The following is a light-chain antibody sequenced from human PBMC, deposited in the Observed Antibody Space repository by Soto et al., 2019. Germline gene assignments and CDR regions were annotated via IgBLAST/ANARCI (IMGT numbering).Light chain of an antibody. Sequence: TQLTQSPSILSAPLGDRGPLTCRASQDVSDFLAWYQHAPGKAPNLLIYGGYTLQSGVSSRFSGSGSGTEFSLTITSLKPEDFATYYCHYLNGATTIPFCQGTRLEI. CDR1: QDVSDF. CDR3: HYLNGATTIP. J-gene: IGKJ5*01. CDR2: GGY. V-gene: IGKV1-9*01.